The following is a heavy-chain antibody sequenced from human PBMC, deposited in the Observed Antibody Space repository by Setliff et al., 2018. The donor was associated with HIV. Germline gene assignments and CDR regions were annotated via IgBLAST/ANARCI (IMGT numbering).Heavy chain of an antibody. CDR2: IIPVLGIA. Sequence: ASVKVSCKASVDTFRSHAIGWVRQAPGRGLEWMGGIIPVLGIADSAQKFQDRVTITADESTNTAYMELGSLTFEDAAVYYCTTDHVADYVWGTAYFDYWGQGTLVTVSS. CDR1: VDTFRSHA. D-gene: IGHD3-16*01. J-gene: IGHJ4*02. CDR3: TTDHVADYVWGTAYFDY. V-gene: IGHV1-69*10.